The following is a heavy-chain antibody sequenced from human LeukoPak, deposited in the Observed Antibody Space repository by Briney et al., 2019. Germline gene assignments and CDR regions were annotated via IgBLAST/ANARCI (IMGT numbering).Heavy chain of an antibody. CDR1: GFTFSNYD. Sequence: GGSLRLSCVASGFTFSNYDMNWVRQAPGMGLEWVSTISRSASSTYYADSVKGRFTISRDNSKNTMYLQMNRLRVEDTAVYYCAKDVAYYDLTGFDYWGQGTLVTVSS. CDR3: AKDVAYYDLTGFDY. J-gene: IGHJ4*02. CDR2: ISRSASST. D-gene: IGHD3-22*01. V-gene: IGHV3-23*01.